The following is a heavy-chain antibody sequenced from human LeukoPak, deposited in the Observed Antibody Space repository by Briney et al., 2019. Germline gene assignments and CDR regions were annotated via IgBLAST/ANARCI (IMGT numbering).Heavy chain of an antibody. CDR1: GFTFSSYW. CDR2: IKQDGSEK. D-gene: IGHD3-9*01. CDR3: ARDPYDILTGYSYYFDY. Sequence: GGSLRLSCAAPGFTFSSYWMSWVRQAPGKGLEWVANIKQDGSEKYYVDSVKGRFTISRDNAKNSLYLQMNSLRAEDTAVYYCARDPYDILTGYSYYFDYWGQGTLVTVSS. J-gene: IGHJ4*02. V-gene: IGHV3-7*01.